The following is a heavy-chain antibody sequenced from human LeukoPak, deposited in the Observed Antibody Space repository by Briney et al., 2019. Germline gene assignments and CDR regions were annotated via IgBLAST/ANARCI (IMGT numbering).Heavy chain of an antibody. CDR1: GYSISNGYY. D-gene: IGHD3-22*01. Sequence: SETLSLTCNVSGYSISNGYYWSWIRQPPGKGLEWIGYIYHSGSTNYNPSLKSRVTISVDTSKNHFSLKLSSVTAADTAVYYCARGQWLPVFDFWGQGTLVTVSS. V-gene: IGHV4-61*03. CDR2: IYHSGST. CDR3: ARGQWLPVFDF. J-gene: IGHJ4*02.